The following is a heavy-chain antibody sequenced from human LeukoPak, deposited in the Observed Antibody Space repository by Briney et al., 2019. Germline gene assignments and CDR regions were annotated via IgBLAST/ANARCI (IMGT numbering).Heavy chain of an antibody. CDR1: GFTFTTYW. J-gene: IGHJ4*02. Sequence: GGSLRLSCAASGFTFTTYWMHWVRQAPGRGLAWVSRISTDGSSTSYADSVKGRFTISRDNAKNTLFLQMNSLRAEDTAVYYCARDLSAMGYSISSDFDYWGQGTLVTVSS. D-gene: IGHD6-6*01. V-gene: IGHV3-74*01. CDR2: ISTDGSST. CDR3: ARDLSAMGYSISSDFDY.